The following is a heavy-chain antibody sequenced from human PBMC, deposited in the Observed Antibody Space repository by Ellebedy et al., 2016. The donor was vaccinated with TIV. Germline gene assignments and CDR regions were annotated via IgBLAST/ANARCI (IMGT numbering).Heavy chain of an antibody. CDR3: ARGQGVRGVIIGRNWFDP. CDR1: GGSFSGYY. Sequence: MPSETLSLTCAVYGGSFSGYYWSWIRQPPGKGLEWIGEVNDSRSTNYNPSLRSRITVSVDMSKSQFSLKLSAVTAADTAVYYCARGQGVRGVIIGRNWFDPWGQGTLVTVSS. V-gene: IGHV4-34*01. J-gene: IGHJ5*02. D-gene: IGHD3-10*01. CDR2: VNDSRST.